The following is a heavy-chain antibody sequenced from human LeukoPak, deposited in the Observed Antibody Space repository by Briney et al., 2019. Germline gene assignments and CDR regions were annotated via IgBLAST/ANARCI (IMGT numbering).Heavy chain of an antibody. CDR2: ISYDGSNK. Sequence: GGSLRLSCAASGFTFSSYAMHWVRQAPGKGLEWVAVISYDGSNKYYADSVKGRFTISRDNSKNTLYLLMNSLRAEDTAVYYCARPEVEGDFIATFDYWGQGTLVTVSS. J-gene: IGHJ4*02. V-gene: IGHV3-30-3*01. CDR1: GFTFSSYA. D-gene: IGHD2-21*02. CDR3: ARPEVEGDFIATFDY.